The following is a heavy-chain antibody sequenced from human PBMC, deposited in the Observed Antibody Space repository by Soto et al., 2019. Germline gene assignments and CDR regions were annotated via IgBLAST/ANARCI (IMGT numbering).Heavy chain of an antibody. Sequence: ASVKVSCKASGYTFTGYYMHCVRQAPGQGLEWMGWINPNSGGTNYAQKFQGWVTMTRDTSISTAYMELSRLRSDDTAVYYCARAVIAAGTFYYYGMDVWGQGTTVTVSS. CDR2: INPNSGGT. V-gene: IGHV1-2*04. J-gene: IGHJ6*02. CDR1: GYTFTGYY. CDR3: ARAVIAAGTFYYYGMDV. D-gene: IGHD6-13*01.